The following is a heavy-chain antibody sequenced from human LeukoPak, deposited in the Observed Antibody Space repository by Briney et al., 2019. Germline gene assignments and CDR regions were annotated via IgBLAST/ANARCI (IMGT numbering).Heavy chain of an antibody. CDR2: MSGSGSST. CDR1: GFTFKTYA. Sequence: GGSLRLSCAASGFTFKTYAMNWVRQVPGKGPEWVSSMSGSGSSTDSADSVKGRFTISRDNSKNTLYLQMNSLRAEDTALYYCAKDAQGLVRGGIYFDFWGQGSLVTVSS. D-gene: IGHD6-19*01. V-gene: IGHV3-23*01. CDR3: AKDAQGLVRGGIYFDF. J-gene: IGHJ4*02.